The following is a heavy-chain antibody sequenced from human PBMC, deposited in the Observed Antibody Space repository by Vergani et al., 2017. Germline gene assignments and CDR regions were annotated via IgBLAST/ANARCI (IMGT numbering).Heavy chain of an antibody. CDR2: IKPKSGGT. D-gene: IGHD6-13*01. V-gene: IGHV1-2*02. CDR1: GYTFTGYY. CDR3: ERGGQQLAYWCDP. Sequence: QVQLVQSGAEVKKPGASVKVSCKASGYTFTGYYMHWVRQAPGQGLEWMGWIKPKSGGTNYAQKFQGMVTMTRDTSISTAYMELSRPRSDDTAVYYCERGGQQLAYWCDPWGQGTLVTVSS. J-gene: IGHJ5*02.